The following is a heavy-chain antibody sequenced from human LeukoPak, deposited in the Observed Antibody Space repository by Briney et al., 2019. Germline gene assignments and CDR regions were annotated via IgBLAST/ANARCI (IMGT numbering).Heavy chain of an antibody. CDR2: IIPILGIA. D-gene: IGHD3-10*01. CDR3: AIVRRSGSYYTNFDY. Sequence: SVKVSCKASGGTFTSYAISWVRQAPGQGLEWMGRIIPILGIANYAQKFQGRVTITADKSTSTAYMELSSLRSEDTAVYYCAIVRRSGSYYTNFDYWGQGTLVTVSS. V-gene: IGHV1-69*04. CDR1: GGTFTSYA. J-gene: IGHJ4*02.